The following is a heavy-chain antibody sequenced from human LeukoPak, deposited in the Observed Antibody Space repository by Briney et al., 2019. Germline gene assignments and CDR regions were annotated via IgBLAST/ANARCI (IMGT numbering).Heavy chain of an antibody. Sequence: APLKVSSTASVYTFTRYTIYSVRETPGQGVERIGIINPIGGITSSAQKCQGRVTMTRDTSTRAVSMELSSLGSEDTAVYYCARDRVQDYDFWSGYLLYYFDYWGQGTLVTVSS. V-gene: IGHV1-46*01. CDR2: INPIGGIT. D-gene: IGHD3-3*01. CDR1: VYTFTRYT. CDR3: ARDRVQDYDFWSGYLLYYFDY. J-gene: IGHJ4*02.